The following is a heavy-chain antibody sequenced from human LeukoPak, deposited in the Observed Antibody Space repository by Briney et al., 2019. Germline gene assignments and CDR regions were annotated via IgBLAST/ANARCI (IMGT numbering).Heavy chain of an antibody. V-gene: IGHV3-30*04. D-gene: IGHD3-22*01. CDR3: AREDDYYYDSSGSYFDY. CDR2: ISYDGSDK. J-gene: IGHJ4*02. Sequence: GGSLRLSCAASGFTFSNYAMHWVRQAPGKGLEWVAVISYDGSDKTYANSVKGRFTISRDNSKNTLYLQMNSLRAEDTAEYYCAREDDYYYDSSGSYFDYWGQGTLVTVSS. CDR1: GFTFSNYA.